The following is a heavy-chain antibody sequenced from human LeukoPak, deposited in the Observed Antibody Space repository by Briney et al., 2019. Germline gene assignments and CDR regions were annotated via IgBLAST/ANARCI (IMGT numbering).Heavy chain of an antibody. V-gene: IGHV5-51*01. Sequence: GESLKTSCKGSGYSFPSYWIGWVRQMPGKGLEWMGIIYPGDSDTRCSPSFQGQVTISADKSISTAYLQWSSLKASDTAMYYCARLSMVRGVIRYWFDPWGQGTLVTVSS. CDR2: IYPGDSDT. CDR3: ARLSMVRGVIRYWFDP. J-gene: IGHJ5*02. D-gene: IGHD3-10*01. CDR1: GYSFPSYW.